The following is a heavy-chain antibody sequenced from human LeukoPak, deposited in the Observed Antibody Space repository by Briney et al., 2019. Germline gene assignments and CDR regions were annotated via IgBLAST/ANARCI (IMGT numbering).Heavy chain of an antibody. CDR3: ASDVRGVTKFDY. V-gene: IGHV3-53*01. CDR1: GFTVSSNY. D-gene: IGHD3-10*01. Sequence: PGGSLRLSCAASGFTVSSNYMSWVRQAPGKGLEWVSVIYSGGSTYYADSVKGRFTISRDNSKNTLYLQMNSLRAEDTAVYYCASDVRGVTKFDYWGQGTLVTVSS. CDR2: IYSGGST. J-gene: IGHJ4*02.